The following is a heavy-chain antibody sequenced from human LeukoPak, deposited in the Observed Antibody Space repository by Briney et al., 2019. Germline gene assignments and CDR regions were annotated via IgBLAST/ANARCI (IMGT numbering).Heavy chain of an antibody. CDR1: GFAFSSYA. CDR2: ISGSGGST. Sequence: GGSLRPSCAASGFAFSSYAMSWVRQAPGKGLEWVSAISGSGGSTYYADSVKGRFTISRDNSKNTLYLQMNSLRAEDTAVYYCAKASSGYCSSTSCYTWDYWGQGTLVTVSS. D-gene: IGHD2-2*02. V-gene: IGHV3-23*01. J-gene: IGHJ4*02. CDR3: AKASSGYCSSTSCYTWDY.